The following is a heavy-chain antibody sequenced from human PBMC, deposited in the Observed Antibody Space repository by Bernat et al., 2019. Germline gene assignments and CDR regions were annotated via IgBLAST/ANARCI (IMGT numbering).Heavy chain of an antibody. CDR2: INWNGGST. J-gene: IGHJ4*02. D-gene: IGHD1-26*01. CDR1: GFTFDDYG. V-gene: IGHV3-20*03. CDR3: ARFVWCGSYQPFDY. Sequence: CLMLAKATSGFTFDDYGMSWVRQAPGKGLEWVSGINWNGGSTGYADSVKGRLTISRDNAKNSLYLQMNSLRAEDTALYYCARFVWCGSYQPFDYWGQ.